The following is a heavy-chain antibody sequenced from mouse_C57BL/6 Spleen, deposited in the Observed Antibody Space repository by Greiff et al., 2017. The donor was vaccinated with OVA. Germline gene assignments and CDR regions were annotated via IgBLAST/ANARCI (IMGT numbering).Heavy chain of an antibody. Sequence: VQLVESGPELVKPGASVKISCKASGYAFSSSWMNWVKQRPGKGLEWIGRIYPGDGDTNYNGKFKGKATLTADKSSSTAYMQLSSLTSEDSAVYFCAREAYDFDYWGQGTTLTVSS. V-gene: IGHV1-82*01. D-gene: IGHD6-5*01. J-gene: IGHJ2*01. CDR1: GYAFSSSW. CDR3: AREAYDFDY. CDR2: IYPGDGDT.